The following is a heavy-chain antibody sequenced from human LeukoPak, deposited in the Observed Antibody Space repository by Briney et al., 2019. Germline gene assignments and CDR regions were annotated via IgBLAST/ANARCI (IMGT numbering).Heavy chain of an antibody. CDR3: ARDGYGDYVWSLFDY. CDR2: INAGNGNT. D-gene: IGHD4-17*01. J-gene: IGHJ4*02. V-gene: IGHV1-3*01. Sequence: ASVKVSCKASGYTFTSYGISWVRQAPGQRLEWMGWINAGNGNTKYSQKFQGRVTITRDTSASTAYMELSSLRSEDTAVYYCARDGYGDYVWSLFDYWGQGTLVTVSS. CDR1: GYTFTSYG.